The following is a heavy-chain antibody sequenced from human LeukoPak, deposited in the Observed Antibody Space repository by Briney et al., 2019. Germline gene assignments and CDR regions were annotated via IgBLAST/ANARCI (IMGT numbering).Heavy chain of an antibody. J-gene: IGHJ4*02. D-gene: IGHD6-13*01. CDR3: AILAGIAAAGLPFDY. Sequence: GGSLRLSCAASGLTFSSYDMSWVRQAPGKGQEWVSAISGSGGSTYYADSVKGRFTISRDNAKNSLYLQMNSLRAEDMAVYYCAILAGIAAAGLPFDYWGQGTLVTVSS. V-gene: IGHV3-23*01. CDR1: GLTFSSYD. CDR2: ISGSGGST.